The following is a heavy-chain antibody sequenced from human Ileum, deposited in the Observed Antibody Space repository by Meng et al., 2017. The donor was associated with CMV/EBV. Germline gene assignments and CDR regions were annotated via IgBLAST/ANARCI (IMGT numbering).Heavy chain of an antibody. D-gene: IGHD3-3*01. J-gene: IGHJ4*02. CDR1: GYTFTAYM. V-gene: IGHV1-2*02. CDR3: ATIGGVYHDFWNY. Sequence: KASGYTFTAYMMHWLRQTPGQGLEWVGWINPHSGGTRYGQKFQGRITISRDTSVSTAHMELRRLRSDDTAVYYCATIGGVYHDFWNYWGRGTLVTVSS. CDR2: INPHSGGT.